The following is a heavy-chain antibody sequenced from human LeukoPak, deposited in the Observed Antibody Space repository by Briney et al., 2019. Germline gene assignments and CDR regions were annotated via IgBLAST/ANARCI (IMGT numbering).Heavy chain of an antibody. D-gene: IGHD1-1*01. CDR2: SYSGGST. CDR3: ARERPPPVPERAFHI. Sequence: GGSLRLSCAASGVTVSSNYMSWGRQGPGQGLEWVSVSYSGGSTYYAYSVTGRFTVSRDNAKNTLYLQMNSLSAQDPAVYYCARERPPPVPERAFHIWRQRTMATVSS. V-gene: IGHV3-66*01. CDR1: GVTVSSNY. J-gene: IGHJ3*02.